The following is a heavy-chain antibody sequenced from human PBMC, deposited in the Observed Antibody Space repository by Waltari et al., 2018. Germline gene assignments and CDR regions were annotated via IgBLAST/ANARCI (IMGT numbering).Heavy chain of an antibody. J-gene: IGHJ6*02. Sequence: QVQLVESGGGVVQPGRSLRLSCAASGFAFSSSGMHWVRPAPGKGLEWVAVIWYDGSNKYYADSVKGRFTISRDNSKNTLYLQMNSLRAEDTAVYYCARADGSGLKYGMDVWGQGTTVTASS. V-gene: IGHV3-33*01. D-gene: IGHD6-19*01. CDR2: IWYDGSNK. CDR3: ARADGSGLKYGMDV. CDR1: GFAFSSSG.